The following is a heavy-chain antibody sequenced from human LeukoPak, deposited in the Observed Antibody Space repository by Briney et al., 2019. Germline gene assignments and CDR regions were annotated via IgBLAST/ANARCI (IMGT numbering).Heavy chain of an antibody. CDR2: IYYSGST. CDR3: ARGLLPYGDYAFDY. CDR1: GGSISSGGYY. D-gene: IGHD4-17*01. J-gene: IGHJ4*02. Sequence: KSSETLSLTCTVSGGSISSGGYYWSWIRQHPGKGLEWIGYIYYSGSTYYNPSLKSRVTISVDTSKNQFSLKLNSVTAADTAVYYCARGLLPYGDYAFDYWGQGTLVTVSS. V-gene: IGHV4-31*03.